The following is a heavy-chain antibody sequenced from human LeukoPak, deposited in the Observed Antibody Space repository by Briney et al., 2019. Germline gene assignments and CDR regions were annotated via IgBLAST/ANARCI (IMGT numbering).Heavy chain of an antibody. CDR2: ISAYNGNT. V-gene: IGHV1-18*01. CDR3: ARLRRGWLRLPPDY. Sequence: ASVKVSCKASGYTFTSYGISWVRQAPGQGLEWMGCISAYNGNTNYAQKLQGRVTMTTDTSTSTPYMELRSLRSDDAAVYYCARLRRGWLRLPPDYWGQGTLVTVSS. J-gene: IGHJ4*02. CDR1: GYTFTSYG. D-gene: IGHD5-12*01.